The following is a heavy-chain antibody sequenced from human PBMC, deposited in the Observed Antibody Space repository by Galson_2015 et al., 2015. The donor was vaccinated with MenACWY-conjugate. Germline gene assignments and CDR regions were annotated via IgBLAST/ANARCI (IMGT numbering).Heavy chain of an antibody. CDR2: IVVGSGNT. D-gene: IGHD3-22*01. J-gene: IGHJ4*02. Sequence: VKVSCKASGFTFTSSAMQWVRQARGQRLEWIGWIVVGSGNTNYAQKFQERVTITRDMSTSTAYMELSSLRSEDTAVYYCAADPMYYYDSSGYSEWGQGTLVTVSS. CDR3: AADPMYYYDSSGYSE. CDR1: GFTFTSSA. V-gene: IGHV1-58*02.